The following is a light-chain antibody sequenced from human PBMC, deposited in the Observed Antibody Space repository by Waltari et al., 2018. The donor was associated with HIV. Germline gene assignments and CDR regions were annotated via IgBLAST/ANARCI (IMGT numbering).Light chain of an antibody. CDR2: GSS. CDR3: QQYGSSPQT. Sequence: EIVLTQPPGPLSLSPGERATLSCRASQSVSNSYLAWYQQKGGQAPRLLIYGSSNRATGIPDRFSGSGSGTDFTLTISRLEPEDFAVYYCQQYGSSPQTFGGGTNVEMK. J-gene: IGKJ4*01. V-gene: IGKV3-20*01. CDR1: QSVSNSY.